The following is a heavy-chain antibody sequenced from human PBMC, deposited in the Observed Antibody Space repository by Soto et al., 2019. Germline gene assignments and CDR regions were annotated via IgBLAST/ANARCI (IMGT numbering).Heavy chain of an antibody. J-gene: IGHJ4*02. CDR2: ISAYNGNT. V-gene: IGHV1-18*01. D-gene: IGHD6-13*01. CDR1: GYTFTSYG. Sequence: QVQLVQSGAEVKKPGAPVKVSCKASGYTFTSYGISWVRQAPGQGLEWMGWISAYNGNTNYAQKLQGRVTMTTDTATSTGYRGRGSRRSDDTAVYYCASGGWGIAAAGTSPLGDYWGQGTLVTVSS. CDR3: ASGGWGIAAAGTSPLGDY.